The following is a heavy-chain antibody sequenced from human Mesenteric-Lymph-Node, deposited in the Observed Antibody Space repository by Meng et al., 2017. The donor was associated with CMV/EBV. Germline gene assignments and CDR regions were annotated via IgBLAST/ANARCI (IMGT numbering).Heavy chain of an antibody. CDR3: ARDPGASGFWSGYYYYYYGMDV. CDR2: ISAYNGNT. D-gene: IGHD3-3*01. V-gene: IGHV1-18*01. Sequence: ASVKVSCKASGYTFTSYGIGWVRQAPGQGLEWMGWISAYNGNTNYAQKLQGRVTMTTDTSTSTAYMELRSLRSDDTAVYYCARDPGASGFWSGYYYYYYGMDVWGQGTTVTVSS. CDR1: GYTFTSYG. J-gene: IGHJ6*02.